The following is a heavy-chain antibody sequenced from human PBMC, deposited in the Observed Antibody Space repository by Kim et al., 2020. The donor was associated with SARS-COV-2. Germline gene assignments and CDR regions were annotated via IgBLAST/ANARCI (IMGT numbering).Heavy chain of an antibody. CDR2: IKNNANNYAT. D-gene: IGHD6-6*01. CDR1: GFSFSDYH. Sequence: GGSLRLSCTASGFSFSDYHIDWVRQAPGKGLEWVGRIKNNANNYATQYSASVRGRFSISREDSKSSVYLQMNSLKTEDTAMYYCARDSLSSYDYWGQGTLVTVSS. V-gene: IGHV3-72*01. J-gene: IGHJ4*02. CDR3: ARDSLSSYDY.